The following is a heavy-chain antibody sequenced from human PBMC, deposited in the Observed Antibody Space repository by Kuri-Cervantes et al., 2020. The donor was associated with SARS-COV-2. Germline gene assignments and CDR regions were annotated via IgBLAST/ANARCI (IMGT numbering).Heavy chain of an antibody. CDR3: ARIRLGGYKYYFDY. CDR2: IDWDDDK. CDR1: GFALSTSGVG. V-gene: IGHV2-70*11. J-gene: IGHJ4*02. Sequence: SSPTQVKPTQTLTLTGTFSGFALSTSGVGVGWIRQPPGKALEWLARIDWDDDKYYSTSLKTRLTISKDTSKNQVVLTMTNMDPVDTATYYCARIRLGGYKYYFDYWGQGTLVTVSS. D-gene: IGHD5-12*01.